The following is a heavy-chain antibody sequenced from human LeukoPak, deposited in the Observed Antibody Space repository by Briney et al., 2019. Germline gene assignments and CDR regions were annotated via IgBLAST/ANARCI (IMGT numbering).Heavy chain of an antibody. CDR2: IYWDDDK. CDR1: GFSLSTSGVG. Sequence: SGPTLVNPTQTLTLTCSFSGFSLSTSGVGVGWIRQPPGKALEWLALIYWDDDKRYSPSLKSRLTITKDTSKNQVVLTMTNMDPVDTATYYCAHTYYYDSSGYPDYWGQGTLVTVSS. CDR3: AHTYYYDSSGYPDY. J-gene: IGHJ4*02. V-gene: IGHV2-5*02. D-gene: IGHD3-22*01.